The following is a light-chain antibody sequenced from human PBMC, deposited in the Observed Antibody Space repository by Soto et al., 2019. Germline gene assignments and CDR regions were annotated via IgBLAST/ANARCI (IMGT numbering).Light chain of an antibody. V-gene: IGKV1-39*01. CDR1: QSITTW. J-gene: IGKJ4*01. CDR2: AAS. Sequence: DIQMTQSPSTVSAYVGDSVTITCRASQSITTWLAWYQQRPGKAPKLLIYAASSLQSGVPSRFSGSGSGTDFTLTISSLQPEDFATYYCQQSYSTPLLTFGGGTKVEIK. CDR3: QQSYSTPLLT.